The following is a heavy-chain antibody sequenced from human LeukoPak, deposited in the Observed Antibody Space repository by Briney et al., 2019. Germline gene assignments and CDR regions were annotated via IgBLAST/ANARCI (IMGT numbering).Heavy chain of an antibody. J-gene: IGHJ6*03. CDR2: IYYSGST. V-gene: IGHV4-59*01. Sequence: SETLSLTCAVSGGSISSYYWSWIRQPPGKGLEWIGYIYYSGSTNYNPSLKSRVTISVDTSKNQFSLKLSSVTAADTAVYYCARGYPRYYMDVWGKGTTVTVSS. CDR3: ARGYPRYYMDV. D-gene: IGHD1-1*01. CDR1: GGSISSYY.